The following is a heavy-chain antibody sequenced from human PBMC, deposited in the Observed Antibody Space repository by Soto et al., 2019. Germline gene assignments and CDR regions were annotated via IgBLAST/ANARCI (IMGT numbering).Heavy chain of an antibody. CDR1: GFTFSSSV. Sequence: GGSLRLSCAASGFTFSSSVMHWVRQTPDKGLEWVAFIPRDGSKAYYADSVKGRFTISRDNSKNTLYLEMNNLRVEDTAVYYCARDVDDYVSFGFGHWGQGTLVTVSS. J-gene: IGHJ4*02. CDR2: IPRDGSKA. CDR3: ARDVDDYVSFGFGH. V-gene: IGHV3-30-3*01. D-gene: IGHD3-16*01.